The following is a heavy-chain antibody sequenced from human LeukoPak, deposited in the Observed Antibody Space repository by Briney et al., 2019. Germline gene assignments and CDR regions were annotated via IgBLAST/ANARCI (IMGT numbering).Heavy chain of an antibody. D-gene: IGHD2-21*02. CDR1: GYTFTGYY. V-gene: IGHV1-46*01. J-gene: IGHJ3*02. Sequence: ASVKVSCKASGYTFTGYYMHWVRQAPGQGLEWMGIINPSGGSTSYAQKFQGRVTMTRDTSTSTVYMELSSLRSEDTAVYYCARDSPYCGGDCSAFDIWGQGTMVTVSS. CDR3: ARDSPYCGGDCSAFDI. CDR2: INPSGGST.